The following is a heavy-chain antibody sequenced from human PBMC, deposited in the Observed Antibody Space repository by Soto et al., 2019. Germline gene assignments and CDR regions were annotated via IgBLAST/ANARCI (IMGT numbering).Heavy chain of an antibody. CDR3: ARGSDFRVVINPNCFDP. D-gene: IGHD3-3*01. CDR2: INHSGST. J-gene: IGHJ5*02. V-gene: IGHV4-34*01. CDR1: GGSFSGYY. Sequence: SENLSLTCAVYGGSFSGYYWSWIRQPPGKGLEWIGEINHSGSTNYNPSLKSRVTISVDTSKNQFSLKLSSVTAADTAVYYCARGSDFRVVINPNCFDPWGKGTLVTVSS.